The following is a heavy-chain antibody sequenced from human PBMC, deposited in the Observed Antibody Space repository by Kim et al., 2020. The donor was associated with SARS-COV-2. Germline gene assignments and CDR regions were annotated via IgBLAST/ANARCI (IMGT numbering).Heavy chain of an antibody. V-gene: IGHV3-72*01. J-gene: IGHJ3*02. Sequence: ASVKGRFTISRDDSKNSLYLQMNSLKTEDTAVYYCASFINTVTTGGAFDIWGQGTMVTVSS. CDR3: ASFINTVTTGGAFDI. D-gene: IGHD4-17*01.